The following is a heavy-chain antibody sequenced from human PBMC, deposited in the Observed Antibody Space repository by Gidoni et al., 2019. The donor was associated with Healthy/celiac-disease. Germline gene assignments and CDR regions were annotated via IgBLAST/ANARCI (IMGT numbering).Heavy chain of an antibody. CDR1: GVAFTSYA. Sequence: QLQLVQSGAEGKQPGSWVTVPCKGSGVAFTSYANSRVRQAPGQGLEWMGRIITILGIANYAQKCQGRVTFTADKSTSTAYMELSSLRSEDTAVYYCARGEMATMTGAFDIWCQGTMVTVSS. CDR3: ARGEMATMTGAFDI. V-gene: IGHV1-69*04. D-gene: IGHD3-9*01. CDR2: IITILGIA. J-gene: IGHJ3*02.